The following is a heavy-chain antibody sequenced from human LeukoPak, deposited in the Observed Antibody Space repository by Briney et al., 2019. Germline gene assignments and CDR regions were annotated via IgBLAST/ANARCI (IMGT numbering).Heavy chain of an antibody. CDR2: IYYSEST. Sequence: PSETLSLTCTVSGGSISSSSYYWGWIRQPPGKGLEWIGSIYYSESTYYNPSLKSRVTISVDTSKNQFSLKLSSVTAADTAVYYCANYYYDSSGVGWDAFDFWGQGTMVTVSS. J-gene: IGHJ3*01. D-gene: IGHD3-22*01. CDR3: ANYYYDSSGVGWDAFDF. CDR1: GGSISSSSYY. V-gene: IGHV4-39*07.